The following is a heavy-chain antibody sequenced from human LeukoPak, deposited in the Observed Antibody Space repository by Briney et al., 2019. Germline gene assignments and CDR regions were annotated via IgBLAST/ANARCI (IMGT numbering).Heavy chain of an antibody. CDR2: ISGSGGST. Sequence: GSLRLSCAASGFTFSSYAMSWVRQAPGKGVEGVSAISGSGGSTYYADSVKGRFTISRDNSKNTLYLQMNSLRAEDTAVYYCANLNYYDSSMEDWGQGTLVTVSS. J-gene: IGHJ4*02. CDR1: GFTFSSYA. V-gene: IGHV3-23*01. D-gene: IGHD3-22*01. CDR3: ANLNYYDSSMED.